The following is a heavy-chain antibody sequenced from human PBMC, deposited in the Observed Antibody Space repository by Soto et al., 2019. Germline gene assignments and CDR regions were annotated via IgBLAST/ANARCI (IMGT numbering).Heavy chain of an antibody. Sequence: GASVKVSCKASGYTFTNFGISWVRQAPGQGLEWMGWISAYNGNTNYAQKFQGRVTMTTDTSTSTAYMEVRSLRFDDTAVYYCAREDIVLLPAVGPDPWGQGTLVTVSS. CDR2: ISAYNGNT. V-gene: IGHV1-18*01. D-gene: IGHD2-2*01. CDR3: AREDIVLLPAVGPDP. CDR1: GYTFTNFG. J-gene: IGHJ5*02.